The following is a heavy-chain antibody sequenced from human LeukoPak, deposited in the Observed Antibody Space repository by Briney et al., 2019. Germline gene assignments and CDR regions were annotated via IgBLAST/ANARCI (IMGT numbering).Heavy chain of an antibody. CDR2: IYTSGST. CDR3: ARGLATRGRKWFDP. V-gene: IGHV4-61*02. J-gene: IGHJ5*02. Sequence: PSQILSLTCTVSGGSISSGSYYWSWIRQPAGKGLEWIGRIYTSGSTNYNPSLKSRVTISVDTSKNQFSLKLSSVTAADTAVYYCARGLATRGRKWFDPWGQGTLVTVSS. D-gene: IGHD3-10*01. CDR1: GGSISSGSYY.